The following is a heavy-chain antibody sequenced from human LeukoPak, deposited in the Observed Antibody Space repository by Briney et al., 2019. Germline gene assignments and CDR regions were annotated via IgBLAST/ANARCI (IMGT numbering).Heavy chain of an antibody. CDR1: GDSISSHY. CDR2: IYYSGST. V-gene: IGHV4-59*11. CDR3: ARGGLYYDSY. Sequence: PSETLSLTCTVSGDSISSHYWSWIRQPPGKGLEWIGYIYYSGSTSYNPSLKSRVTISVDTSKNQFSLKLSSVTAADTAVYYCARGGLYYDSYWGHGTLVTVSS. D-gene: IGHD3-3*01. J-gene: IGHJ4*01.